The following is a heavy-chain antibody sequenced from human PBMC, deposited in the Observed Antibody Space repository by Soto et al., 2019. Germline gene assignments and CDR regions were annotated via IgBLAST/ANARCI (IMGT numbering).Heavy chain of an antibody. D-gene: IGHD6-13*01. V-gene: IGHV4-34*01. J-gene: IGHJ5*02. CDR1: GGSFSGYY. CDR2: INHSGST. Sequence: QVQLQQWGAGLLKPSETLSLTCAVYGGSFSGYYWSWIRQPPGKGLEWIGEINHSGSTNYNPSLKSRVTRSVDTSKNQCSQKLSSVTAADTAVDYCARASAAAATYNWVDPWGQGTLVTVSS. CDR3: ARASAAAATYNWVDP.